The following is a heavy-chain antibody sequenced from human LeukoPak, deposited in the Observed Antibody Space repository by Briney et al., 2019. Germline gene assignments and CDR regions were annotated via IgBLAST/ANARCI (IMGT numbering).Heavy chain of an antibody. CDR3: ATMGLRYGGYYYGMDV. D-gene: IGHD4-17*01. Sequence: APVKVSCKVSGYTLTELSMHWVRQAPGKGLEWMGGFDPEDGETIYAQKFQGRVTMTEDTSTDTAYMELSSLRSEDTAVYYCATMGLRYGGYYYGMDVWGQGTTVTVSS. J-gene: IGHJ6*02. CDR1: GYTLTELS. V-gene: IGHV1-24*01. CDR2: FDPEDGET.